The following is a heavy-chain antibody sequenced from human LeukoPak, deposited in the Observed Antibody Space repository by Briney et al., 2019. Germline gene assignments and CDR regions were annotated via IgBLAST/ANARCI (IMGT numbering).Heavy chain of an antibody. CDR1: GFTFSSYG. D-gene: IGHD5-12*01. V-gene: IGHV3-30*03. CDR3: ARGYHN. Sequence: GGSLRLSCAASGFTFSSYGLHWVRPAPGKGLEWVAVISYDGSNKYYADSVKGRFTISRDNSKNTLYLQMNSLRAEDTAVYYCARGYHNWGQGTLVTVSS. CDR2: ISYDGSNK. J-gene: IGHJ4*02.